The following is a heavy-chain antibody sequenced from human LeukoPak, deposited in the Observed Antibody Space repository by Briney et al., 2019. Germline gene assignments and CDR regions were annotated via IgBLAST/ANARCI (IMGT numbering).Heavy chain of an antibody. J-gene: IGHJ4*02. CDR3: AKDITDSSGWKYFDY. CDR2: ISWNSGSI. Sequence: GRSLRLSCAASGFTFDDYAMHWVRQAPGKGLEWVSGISWNSGSIGYADSVKGRFTISRDNAKNSLYLQMNSLRAEDTALYYCAKDITDSSGWKYFDYWGQGTLVTVSS. D-gene: IGHD6-19*01. CDR1: GFTFDDYA. V-gene: IGHV3-9*01.